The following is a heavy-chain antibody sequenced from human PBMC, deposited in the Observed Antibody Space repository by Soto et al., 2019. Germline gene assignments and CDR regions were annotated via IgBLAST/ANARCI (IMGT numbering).Heavy chain of an antibody. CDR3: ATWHLQEHAYDI. CDR1: GFTVSGKKY. J-gene: IGHJ3*02. Sequence: PGGSLRLSCAAFGFTVSGKKYVAWARQAPGKGLEWVSALYDLDGTYYADSVKGRFTTSSDSSRTTVYLQMNSLRPDDTAVYSCATWHLQEHAYDIWGQGTMVTVSS. V-gene: IGHV3-53*01. CDR2: LYDLDGT. D-gene: IGHD1-1*01.